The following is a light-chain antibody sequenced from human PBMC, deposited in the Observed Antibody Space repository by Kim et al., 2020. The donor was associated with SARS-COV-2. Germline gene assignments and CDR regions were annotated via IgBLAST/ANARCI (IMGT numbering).Light chain of an antibody. Sequence: QSALTQPASVSGSPGQSIAISCTGTSSDIGSYNLVSWYQQHPGRAPKLMIYAGTERPSGVSDRFSGSKSGYTASLTISGLQAEDEANYFCSSYAGSHTYVVGPGTKVTVL. CDR3: SSYAGSHTYV. J-gene: IGLJ1*01. CDR2: AGT. V-gene: IGLV2-23*01. CDR1: SSDIGSYNL.